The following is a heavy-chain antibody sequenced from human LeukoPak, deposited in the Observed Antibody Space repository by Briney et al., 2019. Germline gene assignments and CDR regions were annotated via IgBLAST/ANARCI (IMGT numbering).Heavy chain of an antibody. CDR2: ISWNSGSI. V-gene: IGHV3-9*03. Sequence: GGSLRLSCAASGFTFDDYAMHWARQAPGKGLEWVSGISWNSGSIGYADSVKGRFTISRDNAKNSLYLQMNSLRAEDMALYYCAKGSGWSDLDYWGQGTLVTVSS. D-gene: IGHD6-19*01. CDR3: AKGSGWSDLDY. CDR1: GFTFDDYA. J-gene: IGHJ4*02.